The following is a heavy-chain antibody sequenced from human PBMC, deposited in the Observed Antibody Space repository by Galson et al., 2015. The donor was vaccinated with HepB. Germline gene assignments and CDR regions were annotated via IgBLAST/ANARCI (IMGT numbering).Heavy chain of an antibody. CDR1: GFNFGNYW. CDR3: VRGGEYCSGGSCPPDDTFDI. CDR2: VSSDGSTT. V-gene: IGHV3-74*01. J-gene: IGHJ3*02. Sequence: SLRLSCAASGFNFGNYWMHWVRQSPGMGLVWVSRVSSDGSTTTYADSVKGRFTISRDNAKNTQYLQMNSLRDEDTAVYYCVRGGEYCSGGSCPPDDTFDIWGQGTMVTVSS. D-gene: IGHD2-15*01.